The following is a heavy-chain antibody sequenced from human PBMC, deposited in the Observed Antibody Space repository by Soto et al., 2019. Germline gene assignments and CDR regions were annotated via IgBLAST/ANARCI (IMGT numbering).Heavy chain of an antibody. J-gene: IGHJ4*02. Sequence: SVKVSCKASGGTFSSYTISWVRQAPGQGLEWMGRIIPILGIANYAQKFQGRVTITADKSTSTAYMELSSLRSEDTAVYYCARRDSSSSAPFDYWGQGTLVTVSS. CDR1: GGTFSSYT. V-gene: IGHV1-69*02. CDR3: ARRDSSSSAPFDY. CDR2: IIPILGIA. D-gene: IGHD6-6*01.